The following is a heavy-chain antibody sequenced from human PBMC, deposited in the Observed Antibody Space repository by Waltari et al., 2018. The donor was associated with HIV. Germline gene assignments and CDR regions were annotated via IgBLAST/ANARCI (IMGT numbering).Heavy chain of an antibody. CDR2: IIPARGST. CDR1: ADTFNSYA. D-gene: IGHD6-6*01. V-gene: IGHV1-69*04. CDR3: ARAGLRQLGRPYYYGLDV. J-gene: IGHJ6*02. Sequence: QDQLVQSGAEVRKPGSSVKVSCKASADTFNSYALNWVRQAPGQGPEWLGRIIPARGSTNYAPRFRGRVTITADKSTTTAYMELSRLTSEDTAVYFCARAGLRQLGRPYYYGLDVWGQGTTVTVSS.